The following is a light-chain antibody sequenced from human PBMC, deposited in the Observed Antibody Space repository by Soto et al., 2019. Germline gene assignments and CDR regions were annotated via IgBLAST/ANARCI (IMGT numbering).Light chain of an antibody. CDR2: KAS. V-gene: IGKV1-5*03. J-gene: IGKJ1*01. CDR1: QSVSFW. Sequence: GYRVTITCRASQSVSFWLAWYQQKPGKAPKLLIYKASTLESGVPSRFSGGGFGTEFTLTISSLQPDDFATYYCQHYNSYSEAFGQGTKVDIK. CDR3: QHYNSYSEA.